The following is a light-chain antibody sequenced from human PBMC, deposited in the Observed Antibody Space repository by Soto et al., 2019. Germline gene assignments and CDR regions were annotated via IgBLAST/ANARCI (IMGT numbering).Light chain of an antibody. CDR1: SSDVGSYNL. J-gene: IGLJ1*01. V-gene: IGLV2-23*02. Sequence: QSALTQPASVSGSPGQSITISCTGTSSDVGSYNLVSWYQQHPGKAPKLIIFEVSKRPSGVSDRFSGSKSGNTASLTISGLQAEDDADFYCCSHATSSYVFGTGTKLTVL. CDR3: CSHATSSYV. CDR2: EVS.